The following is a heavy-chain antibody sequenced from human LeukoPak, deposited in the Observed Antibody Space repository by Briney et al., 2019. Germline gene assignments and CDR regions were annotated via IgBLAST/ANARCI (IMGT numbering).Heavy chain of an antibody. J-gene: IGHJ3*02. V-gene: IGHV3-30*04. CDR3: ARGGYYYDSSGGAFDI. D-gene: IGHD3-22*01. CDR1: GFIFSSYA. CDR2: ISYDGNNK. Sequence: LAGGSLRLSCAASGFIFSSYAMDWVRQAPGKGLEWVALISYDGNNKYYADSVKGRFTMSRDNSKNTLYLQMSTLRAEDTAVYYCARGGYYYDSSGGAFDIWGQGTMVTVSS.